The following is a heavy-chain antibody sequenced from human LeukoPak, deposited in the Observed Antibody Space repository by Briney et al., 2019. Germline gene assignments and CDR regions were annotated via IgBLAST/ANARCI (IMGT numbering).Heavy chain of an antibody. J-gene: IGHJ4*02. D-gene: IGHD4-23*01. CDR1: GFTFDDYA. CDR3: AKDISTVVNYYFDY. Sequence: GGPLRLSCAASGFTFDDYAMHWVRQAPGKGLEWVSGISWNSGSIGYADSVKGRFTISRDNAKNSLYLQMNSLRAEDTALYYCAKDISTVVNYYFDYWGQGTLVTVSS. V-gene: IGHV3-9*01. CDR2: ISWNSGSI.